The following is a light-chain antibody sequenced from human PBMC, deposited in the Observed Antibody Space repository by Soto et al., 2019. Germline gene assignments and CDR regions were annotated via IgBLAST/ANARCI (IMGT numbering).Light chain of an antibody. CDR2: EVS. CDR3: SSYTSSSTLV. J-gene: IGLJ2*01. CDR1: SSDVGGYNY. Sequence: QSALTQPASVSRSPGQSITISCTGTSSDVGGYNYVSWYQQHPGKAPKLMIYEVSNRPSGVSNRFSGSKSGNTASLTISGLQAEDEADYYCSSYTSSSTLVFGGGTRSPS. V-gene: IGLV2-14*01.